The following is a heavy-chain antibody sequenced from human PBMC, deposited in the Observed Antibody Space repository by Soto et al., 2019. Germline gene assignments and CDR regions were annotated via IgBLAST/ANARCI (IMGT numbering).Heavy chain of an antibody. J-gene: IGHJ3*01. V-gene: IGHV4-59*08. CDR1: GGSIRSFY. CDR3: ARRAMPHGTFDL. Sequence: PSETLSLTCTVSGGSIRSFYWSWIRQPPGKGLEWIGNIYYSGGTNNNPSLKSRDTISLDTAKNQFCLKLSSVTAADTAVYYCARRAMPHGTFDLWGQGTMLTVSS. CDR2: IYYSGGT. D-gene: IGHD2-15*01.